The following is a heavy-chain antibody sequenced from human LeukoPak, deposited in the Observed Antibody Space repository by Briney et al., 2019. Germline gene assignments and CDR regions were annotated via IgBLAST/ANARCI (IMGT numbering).Heavy chain of an antibody. J-gene: IGHJ4*02. CDR2: LRGNDET. V-gene: IGHV3-23*01. D-gene: IGHD3/OR15-3a*01. Sequence: GSLRLSCAASGFSFRDYAMSWVRQAPARGPEWVSSLRGNDETFYADSVKGRFTLSRDDSRNTVYLQLNNLRVEDTAMYYCARASWTSNADAVWWGQGTQVTVSS. CDR1: GFSFRDYA. CDR3: ARASWTSNADAVW.